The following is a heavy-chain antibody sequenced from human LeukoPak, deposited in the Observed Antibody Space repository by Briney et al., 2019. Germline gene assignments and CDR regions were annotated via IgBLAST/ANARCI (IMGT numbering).Heavy chain of an antibody. Sequence: SWIRQPPGKGLEWIGYIYYSGGTYYNPSLKSRVTISVDTSKNQFSLKLSSVTAADTAVYYCARANYDFWSGYYFDYWGQGTLVTVSS. CDR2: IYYSGGT. CDR3: ARANYDFWSGYYFDY. J-gene: IGHJ4*02. V-gene: IGHV4-30-4*08. D-gene: IGHD3-3*01.